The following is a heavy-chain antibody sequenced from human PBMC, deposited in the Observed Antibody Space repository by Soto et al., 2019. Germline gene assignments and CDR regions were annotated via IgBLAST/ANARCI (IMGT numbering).Heavy chain of an antibody. J-gene: IGHJ4*02. CDR2: ISGSGGTT. D-gene: IGHD3-10*01. CDR3: AKGFRLLWFGEFTTNGDY. V-gene: IGHV3-23*01. Sequence: GGSLRLSCAASGFTFSSYAMSWVRQAPGKGLEWVSAISGSGGTTYYADSVKGRFTISRDNSKNTLYLQMNSLRAEDTAVYYCAKGFRLLWFGEFTTNGDYWGQGTLVTVSS. CDR1: GFTFSSYA.